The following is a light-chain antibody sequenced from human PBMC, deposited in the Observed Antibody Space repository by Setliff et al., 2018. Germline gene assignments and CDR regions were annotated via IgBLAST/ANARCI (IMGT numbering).Light chain of an antibody. CDR2: DVN. CDR1: FGAYGSAY. Sequence: QSALAQPASVSGSPEQSITISCTGEFGAYGSAYVSWYQQHPDTAPKLIIYDVNNRPSGISHRFSGSNSANTASLTISGLQAEDEAEYFCASKTGPGTYVFGTGTKVTVL. V-gene: IGLV2-14*03. CDR3: ASKTGPGTYV. J-gene: IGLJ1*01.